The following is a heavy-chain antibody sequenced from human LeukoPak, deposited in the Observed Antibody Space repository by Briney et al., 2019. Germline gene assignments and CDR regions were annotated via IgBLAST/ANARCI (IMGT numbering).Heavy chain of an antibody. Sequence: ASVKVSCKASGYTFTSYGISWVRQAPGQGLEWMGWISAYNGNTNYAQKLQGRVTMTTDTSTSTAYMELRSLRSDDTAVYYCARDQIGIYGSGWVPHFDYWGQGTLVTVSS. CDR2: ISAYNGNT. D-gene: IGHD6-19*01. CDR1: GYTFTSYG. J-gene: IGHJ4*02. V-gene: IGHV1-18*01. CDR3: ARDQIGIYGSGWVPHFDY.